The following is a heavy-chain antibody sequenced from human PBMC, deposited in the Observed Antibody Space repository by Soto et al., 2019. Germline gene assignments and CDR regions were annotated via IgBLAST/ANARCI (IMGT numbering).Heavy chain of an antibody. Sequence: PSETLSLTCSVSGDSVSSGGAYWSWIRQHPGEGLECIGYIYYSGSTYYNPSLKSRVTISLDTSENQFSLKLSSVTAADTAVYYCARDSGSYPYYFEFWGPGTLVTVSS. J-gene: IGHJ4*02. CDR1: GDSVSSGGAY. CDR3: ARDSGSYPYYFEF. CDR2: IYYSGST. D-gene: IGHD3-10*01. V-gene: IGHV4-31*03.